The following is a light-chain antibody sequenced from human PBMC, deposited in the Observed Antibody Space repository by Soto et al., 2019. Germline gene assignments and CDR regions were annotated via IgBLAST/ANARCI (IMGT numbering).Light chain of an antibody. J-gene: IGLJ1*01. CDR1: SSNSGAGYD. CDR3: QSYDSSLSGYV. CDR2: GNN. V-gene: IGLV1-40*01. Sequence: QSVLTQPPSVSGAPGQRVTISCTGSSSNSGAGYDVHWYQQLPGTAPTLLIYGNNNRPSGVPDRFSGSKSGTSASLAITGLQAEDEADYYCQSYDSSLSGYVFGTGTKLTVL.